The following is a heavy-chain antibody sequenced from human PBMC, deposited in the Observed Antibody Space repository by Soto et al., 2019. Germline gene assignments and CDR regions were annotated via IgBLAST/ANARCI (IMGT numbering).Heavy chain of an antibody. CDR1: GGSVTSDEDY. Sequence: SETLSLTCTVSGGSVTSDEDYWTWIRQSPGKGLEWIGYISNSGSTGYNPSLKTRLSVSVDRSKNQFTLRLTSVTAADTAVYFCATESGSTYGYFDHWGQGTQVTVSS. V-gene: IGHV4-30-4*01. CDR2: ISNSGST. CDR3: ATESGSTYGYFDH. D-gene: IGHD5-18*01. J-gene: IGHJ4*02.